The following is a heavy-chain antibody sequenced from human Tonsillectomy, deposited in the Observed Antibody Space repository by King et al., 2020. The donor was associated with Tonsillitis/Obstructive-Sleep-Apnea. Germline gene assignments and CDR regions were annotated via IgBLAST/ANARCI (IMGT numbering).Heavy chain of an antibody. CDR2: INHSGST. J-gene: IGHJ4*02. V-gene: IGHV4-34*01. CDR3: ARGPTISSSGDGFDY. CDR1: GGSFSGYY. D-gene: IGHD6-6*01. Sequence: VQLQQWGAGLLKPSETLSLTCAVYGGSFSGYYWSWICQPPGKGLEWIGEINHSGSTNYNPSLKSRVTLSVDTSKNQFSLRLSSVTAADTAVYYCARGPTISSSGDGFDYWGQGTLVTVSS.